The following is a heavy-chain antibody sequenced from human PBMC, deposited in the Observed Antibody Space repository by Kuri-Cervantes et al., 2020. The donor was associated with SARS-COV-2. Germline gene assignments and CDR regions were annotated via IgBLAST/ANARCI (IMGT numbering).Heavy chain of an antibody. CDR1: GFTFDSYS. J-gene: IGHJ4*02. D-gene: IGHD3-10*01. CDR2: ISGSGLTT. V-gene: IGHV3-23*01. Sequence: GGSLRLSCAASGFTFDSYSMSWVRQAPGKGLEWVSTISGSGLTTYYADSVRGQFTVSRDNSHNTLYLQMNSLRAEDTAVYYCARDQGGYYGSGSFDYWGQGTLVTVSS. CDR3: ARDQGGYYGSGSFDY.